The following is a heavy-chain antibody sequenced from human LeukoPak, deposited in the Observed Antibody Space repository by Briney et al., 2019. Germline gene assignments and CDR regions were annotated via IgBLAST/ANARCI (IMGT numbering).Heavy chain of an antibody. V-gene: IGHV4-34*01. Sequence: SETLSLTCAVYGGSFSGYYWSWIRQPPGKGLEWIGEINHSGSTNYNPSLKSRVTISVDTSKNQLSLKLSSVTAADTAVYYCARDSSGYYDSSGYNYWGQGTLVTVSS. CDR3: ARDSSGYYDSSGYNY. CDR1: GGSFSGYY. D-gene: IGHD3-22*01. J-gene: IGHJ4*02. CDR2: INHSGST.